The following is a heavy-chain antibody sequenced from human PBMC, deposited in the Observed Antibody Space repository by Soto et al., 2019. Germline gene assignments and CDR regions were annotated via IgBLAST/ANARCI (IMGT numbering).Heavy chain of an antibody. J-gene: IGHJ6*02. V-gene: IGHV4-39*02. Sequence: ETLSLTCTVSSAPVSSTTYTWGWIRQPPGKGLEWVASIYYGGSSYYNPSLNSRVTVSVDTSKNQFSLKMTSVTAEDTAVYYCARDYVGAYCSSTSCYSDYYYGMDVWGQGTTVTVSS. CDR3: ARDYVGAYCSSTSCYSDYYYGMDV. CDR1: SAPVSSTTYT. D-gene: IGHD2-2*01. CDR2: IYYGGSS.